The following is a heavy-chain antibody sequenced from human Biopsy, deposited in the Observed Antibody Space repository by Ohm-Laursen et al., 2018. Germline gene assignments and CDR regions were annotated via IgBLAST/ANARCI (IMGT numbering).Heavy chain of an antibody. CDR1: GGSLSLSY. Sequence: SETLSLTCYVSGGSLSLSYWSWIRQPPGKGLEWIGYIYSSGGTDYNPSLKSRVTISLDTSKDQFSLTLTSVTVADTAIYYCARRPYTRDNWFGPWGQGTLVTVSS. CDR3: ARRPYTRDNWFGP. D-gene: IGHD2-2*01. V-gene: IGHV4-4*08. CDR2: IYSSGGT. J-gene: IGHJ5*02.